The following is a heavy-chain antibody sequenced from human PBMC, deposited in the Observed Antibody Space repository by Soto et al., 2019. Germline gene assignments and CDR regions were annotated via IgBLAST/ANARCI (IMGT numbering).Heavy chain of an antibody. CDR1: GGTFSNYA. D-gene: IGHD2-2*01. CDR3: SIVPGYGVDV. J-gene: IGHJ6*02. Sequence: QVQLEQSGAEVKKPGSSLKVSCKATGGTFSNYAISWVRQAPGQGLEWMAGIIPVYGTPSYAQRFQDRVKIIGDESTTTAYMEVHSLRSDDTAIYYCSIVPGYGVDVWGPGTTVIVSS. CDR2: IIPVYGTP. V-gene: IGHV1-69*01.